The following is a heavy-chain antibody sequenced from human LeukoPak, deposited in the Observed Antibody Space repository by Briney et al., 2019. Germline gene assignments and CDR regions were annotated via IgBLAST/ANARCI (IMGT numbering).Heavy chain of an antibody. CDR3: ARGEGYTAMGLMDV. J-gene: IGHJ6*04. V-gene: IGHV1-2*04. D-gene: IGHD5-18*01. CDR1: GYTFTGYY. CDR2: INPNSGGT. Sequence: ASVTVSCKASGYTFTGYYMHWVRQAPGQGLEWMGWINPNSGGTNYAQKFQGWVTMTRDTSISTDYMELSRLRSDDTAVYYCARGEGYTAMGLMDVWGKGTTVTVSS.